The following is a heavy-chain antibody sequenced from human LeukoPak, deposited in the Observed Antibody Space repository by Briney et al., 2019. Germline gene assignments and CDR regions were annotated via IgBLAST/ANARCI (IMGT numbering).Heavy chain of an antibody. D-gene: IGHD3-22*01. CDR3: ARGYYYDSSGYHEPPDY. CDR2: IYYSGST. V-gene: IGHV4-59*05. J-gene: IGHJ4*02. Sequence: PSETLSLTCTVSGGSINSYYWSWIRQPPGKGLEWIGSIYYSGSTYYNPSLKSRVTISVDTSKNQFSLKLSSVTAADTAVYYCARGYYYDSSGYHEPPDYWGQGTLVTVSS. CDR1: GGSINSYY.